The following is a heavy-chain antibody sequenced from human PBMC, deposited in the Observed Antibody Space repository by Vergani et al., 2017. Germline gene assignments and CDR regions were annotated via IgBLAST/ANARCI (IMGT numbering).Heavy chain of an antibody. CDR2: INAGNGNT. J-gene: IGHJ3*02. Sequence: QVQLVQSGAEVKKPGASVKVSCKASGYTFTSYAMHWVRQAPGQRLEWMGWINAGNGNTKYSQKFQGRVTITRDTSASTAYMELSSLRSEDTAVYYCARDHDYGAPRAAFDIWGQGTMVTVSS. V-gene: IGHV1-3*01. CDR1: GYTFTSYA. D-gene: IGHD4-17*01. CDR3: ARDHDYGAPRAAFDI.